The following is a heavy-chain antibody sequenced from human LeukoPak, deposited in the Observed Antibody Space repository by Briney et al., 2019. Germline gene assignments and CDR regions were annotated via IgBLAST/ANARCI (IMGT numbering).Heavy chain of an antibody. Sequence: ASVKVSCKASGYTFTSYDINWVRQATGQGLEWMGWMNPNSGNTGYAQKFQGRVTITRNTSISTAYMELSSLRSEDTAVYYCARLPTKSIAATNFDYWGQGTLVTVSS. CDR3: ARLPTKSIAATNFDY. CDR2: MNPNSGNT. V-gene: IGHV1-8*03. J-gene: IGHJ4*02. CDR1: GYTFTSYD. D-gene: IGHD6-6*01.